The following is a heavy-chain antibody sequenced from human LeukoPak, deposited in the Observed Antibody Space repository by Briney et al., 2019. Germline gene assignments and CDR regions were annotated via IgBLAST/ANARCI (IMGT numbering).Heavy chain of an antibody. V-gene: IGHV3-23*01. CDR2: ISGSGGST. D-gene: IGHD2-2*02. Sequence: GGSLRLSCAASGFTFSSYAMSWVRQAPGKGLEWVSAISGSGGSTYYADSVKGRFTISRDKSKNTLYLQMNSLRAEDTAVYYCAKDGRDCSSTSCYSTWGQGTLVTVSS. CDR1: GFTFSSYA. J-gene: IGHJ4*02. CDR3: AKDGRDCSSTSCYST.